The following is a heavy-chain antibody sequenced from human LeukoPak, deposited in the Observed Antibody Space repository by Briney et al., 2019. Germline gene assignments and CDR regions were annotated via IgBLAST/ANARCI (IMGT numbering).Heavy chain of an antibody. CDR1: GFTFSSYD. Sequence: PGGSLRLSCAASGFTFSSYDMHWVRQATGKGLEWVSAIGTAGGTYYPGSVKGRFTISRENAKNSLYLQMNSLRAGDTAVYYCARGLHYYDSSGYYPNDAFDIWGQGTMVTVSS. J-gene: IGHJ3*02. D-gene: IGHD3-22*01. CDR2: IGTAGGT. V-gene: IGHV3-13*01. CDR3: ARGLHYYDSSGYYPNDAFDI.